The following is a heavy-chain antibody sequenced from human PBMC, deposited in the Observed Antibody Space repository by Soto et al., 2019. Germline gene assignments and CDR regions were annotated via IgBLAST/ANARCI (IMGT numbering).Heavy chain of an antibody. CDR3: AKDFSSSSIDY. CDR1: GFTFSSYG. D-gene: IGHD6-6*01. J-gene: IGHJ4*02. Sequence: QVQLVESGGGVVQPGRSLRLSCAASGFTFSSYGMHWVRQAPGKGLEWVAVISYDGSNKYYADSVKGRFTISRDNSKNTLYLQMNSLRAEDTAVYYRAKDFSSSSIDYWGQGTLVTVSS. CDR2: ISYDGSNK. V-gene: IGHV3-30*18.